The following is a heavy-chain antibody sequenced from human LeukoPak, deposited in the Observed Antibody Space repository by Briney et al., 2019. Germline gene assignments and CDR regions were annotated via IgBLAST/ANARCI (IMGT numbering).Heavy chain of an antibody. CDR2: IIPIFGTA. J-gene: IGHJ3*02. CDR1: GGTFSSYA. D-gene: IGHD2-2*01. CDR3: ATDTDRDIVVVPAATGAFDI. Sequence: GASVKVSCKGSGGTFSSYAISWVRQAPGQGLEWMGGIIPIFGTANYAQKFQGRVTITTDESTSTAYMELSSLRSEDTAVYYCATDTDRDIVVVPAATGAFDIWGQGTMVTVSS. V-gene: IGHV1-69*05.